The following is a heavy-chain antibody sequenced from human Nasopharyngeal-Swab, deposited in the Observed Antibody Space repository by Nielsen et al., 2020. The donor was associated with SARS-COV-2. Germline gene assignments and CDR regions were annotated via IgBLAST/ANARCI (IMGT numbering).Heavy chain of an antibody. CDR2: INAGNGNT. Sequence: ASVKVSCKASGYTFTSYAMHWVRQAPGQRLEWMGWINAGNGNTKYSQKFQGRVTITRDTSASTAYMELSSLRSEDTAVYYCAKSLVPYYYDGMDVWGQGTTVTVSS. D-gene: IGHD2-8*02. CDR3: AKSLVPYYYDGMDV. J-gene: IGHJ6*02. V-gene: IGHV1-3*01. CDR1: GYTFTSYA.